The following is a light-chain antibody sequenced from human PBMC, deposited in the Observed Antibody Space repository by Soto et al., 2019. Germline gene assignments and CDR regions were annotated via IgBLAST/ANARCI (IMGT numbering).Light chain of an antibody. V-gene: IGKV1-5*03. Sequence: DIQMTQSPSTLSASVGDRVTITCRASQSISSWVACYQQQPGNAPNLLITKASTIESGVPSRFSGSGSGTEFIITSNSLQHDVFATYYCQQGKSFLGTFGQGTKVEIK. CDR1: QSISSW. J-gene: IGKJ1*01. CDR3: QQGKSFLGT. CDR2: KAS.